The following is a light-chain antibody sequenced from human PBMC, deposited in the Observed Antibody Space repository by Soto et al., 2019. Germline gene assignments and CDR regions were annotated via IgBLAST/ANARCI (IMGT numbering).Light chain of an antibody. CDR3: QKYDRAPFT. Sequence: DIQMTQSPSSLSAYLGDRVTITCRASQGISNYLAWYQQKPGRLPKLLLFGASTVQSGVPARFSGSGSGTLFTLTINGLLPEDVATDYCQKYDRAPFTFGPGTKVDFK. CDR2: GAS. J-gene: IGKJ3*01. V-gene: IGKV1-27*01. CDR1: QGISNY.